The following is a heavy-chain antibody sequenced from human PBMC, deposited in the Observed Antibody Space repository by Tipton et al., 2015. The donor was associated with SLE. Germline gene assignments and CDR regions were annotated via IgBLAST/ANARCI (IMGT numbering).Heavy chain of an antibody. CDR2: INHSGST. CDR1: GGSFSGYY. V-gene: IGHV4-34*01. D-gene: IGHD3-10*01. Sequence: TLSLTCAVYGGSFSGYYWSWIRQPPGKGLEWIGEINHSGSTNHNPSLKSRVTISVDTSKNQLSLKLSAVTAADTAVYYCARDPGGFGDYWGQGSVVTVSS. CDR3: ARDPGGFGDY. J-gene: IGHJ4*02.